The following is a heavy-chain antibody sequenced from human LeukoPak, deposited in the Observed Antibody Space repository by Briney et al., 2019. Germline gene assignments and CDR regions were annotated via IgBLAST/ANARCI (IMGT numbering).Heavy chain of an antibody. J-gene: IGHJ4*02. D-gene: IGHD3-10*01. V-gene: IGHV4-39*01. CDR1: GGSINSSSSYY. CDR2: IYYSGST. Sequence: SETLSLTCAVSGGSINSSSSYYWGWIRQPPGKGLEWIGSIYYSGSTYHNPSLKNRVTISVDTSKNQFFLKLSSVTAADTAVYYCARLPMAMGVFDYWGQGTLVTVSS. CDR3: ARLPMAMGVFDY.